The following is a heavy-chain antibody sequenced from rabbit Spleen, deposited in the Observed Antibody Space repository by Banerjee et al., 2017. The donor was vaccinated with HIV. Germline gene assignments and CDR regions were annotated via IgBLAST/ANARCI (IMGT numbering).Heavy chain of an antibody. J-gene: IGHJ3*01. Sequence: QEQLVESGGGMVQPGGSLKLSCKASGFSFNSGYDKGWVRQAPGKGLEWIACVYNGYSGSRTYYATWAKGRFTISKTSTTVTLQMTSLTAADTATYFCARTDYTGDVGAFTRFDLWGQGTLVTVS. V-gene: IGHV1S45*01. D-gene: IGHD4-2*01. CDR2: VYNGYSGSRT. CDR1: GFSFNSGYD. CDR3: ARTDYTGDVGAFTRFDL.